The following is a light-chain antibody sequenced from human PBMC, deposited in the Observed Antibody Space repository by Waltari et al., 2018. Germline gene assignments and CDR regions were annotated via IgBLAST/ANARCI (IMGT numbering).Light chain of an antibody. CDR2: AAS. V-gene: IGKV1-6*01. Sequence: AIQMTQSPSSLSASVGDRVPIPCRASQGIRNDLGWYQQKPGKAPKLLIYAASSLQIGVPSRFSGSGSGTDFTLTISSLQPEDFATYYCLQDYNYPLTFGGGTKVEIK. J-gene: IGKJ4*01. CDR3: LQDYNYPLT. CDR1: QGIRND.